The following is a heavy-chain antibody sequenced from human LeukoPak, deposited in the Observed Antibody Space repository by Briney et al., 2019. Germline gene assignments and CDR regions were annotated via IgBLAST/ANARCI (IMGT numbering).Heavy chain of an antibody. CDR1: GFTFSSYA. CDR2: ISYDGSNK. V-gene: IGHV3-30*01. Sequence: GWSLRLSCAASGFTFSSYAMHWVGQAPGKGLEGVAVISYDGSNKYYADSVKGRFTISRDNSKNTLYLQMNSLRAEDTAVYYCARDESRYSSLDYWGQGTLVTVSS. CDR3: ARDESRYSSLDY. J-gene: IGHJ4*02. D-gene: IGHD6-19*01.